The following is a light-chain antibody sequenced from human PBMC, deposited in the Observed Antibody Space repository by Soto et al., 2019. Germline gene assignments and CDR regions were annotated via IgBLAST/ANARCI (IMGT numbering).Light chain of an antibody. CDR1: SSNIGAGYD. V-gene: IGLV1-40*01. Sequence: QSVLTQPPSVSGAPGQRVTISCTGSSSNIGAGYDVHWYQQLPGTAPKLLIYANNNRPSGVPDRFSGSKSGTSASLAITGLQAEDEADYDCQSYDGSLSGVLFGGGTKLTVL. J-gene: IGLJ2*01. CDR3: QSYDGSLSGVL. CDR2: ANN.